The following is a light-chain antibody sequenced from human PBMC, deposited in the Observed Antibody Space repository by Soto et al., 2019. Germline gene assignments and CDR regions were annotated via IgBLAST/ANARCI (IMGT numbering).Light chain of an antibody. CDR1: QSVRSN. J-gene: IGKJ5*01. V-gene: IGKV3-15*01. Sequence: ENVLTQSPATLSVSLGERATFSCRASQSVRSNLAWYQQKPGQAPRLLIYDASTRAPGIPARFSGSGSGTELTLTISSLQSDDFAVYHCQQYNNWPPTFGHGTRLEI. CDR2: DAS. CDR3: QQYNNWPPT.